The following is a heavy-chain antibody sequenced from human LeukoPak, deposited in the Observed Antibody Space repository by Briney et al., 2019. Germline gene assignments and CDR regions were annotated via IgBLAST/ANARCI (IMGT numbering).Heavy chain of an antibody. Sequence: KTGGSLRLSCAASGFTFSSYSMNWVGQAPGKGLEGGSSISSSSSYIYYAASVKGRFTISRDNAKNSLYLQMNRLRAEETAVYYCARDLVVGRNYWGQGTLVTVSS. CDR2: ISSSSSYI. V-gene: IGHV3-21*01. J-gene: IGHJ4*02. CDR1: GFTFSSYS. D-gene: IGHD2-21*01. CDR3: ARDLVVGRNY.